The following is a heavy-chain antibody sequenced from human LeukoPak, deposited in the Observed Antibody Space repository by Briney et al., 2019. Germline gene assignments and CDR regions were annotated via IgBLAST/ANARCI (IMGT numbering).Heavy chain of an antibody. D-gene: IGHD3-3*01. CDR3: ARDPSNTSGYQIYFDY. CDR1: VYTFINYG. J-gene: IGHJ4*02. Sequence: ASVTVSFKASVYTFINYGISWVRQAPGQGLEWMGWISAYNGDTHYAQKLQGRVTMTTDTSTTTAYMELRSLRSDDTAVYYCARDPSNTSGYQIYFDYWGQGTLVTVSS. CDR2: ISAYNGDT. V-gene: IGHV1-18*01.